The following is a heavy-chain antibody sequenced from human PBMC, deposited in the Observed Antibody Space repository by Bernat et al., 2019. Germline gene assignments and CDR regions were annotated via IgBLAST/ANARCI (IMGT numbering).Heavy chain of an antibody. V-gene: IGHV3-23*01. D-gene: IGHD2-21*02. CDR2: ISGSDGST. J-gene: IGHJ4*02. CDR3: AKACGGDSPVSKGAFDY. Sequence: EVQLLESGGGLAQPGGSLRLSCAASGFTFSSYAMSLVRQAPGKGLEWVSAISGSDGSTYYTDSCKGRFTISRDNSKNTLYLQMNSLRAEDTAVYYCAKACGGDSPVSKGAFDYWGQGNLVTVSS. CDR1: GFTFSSYA.